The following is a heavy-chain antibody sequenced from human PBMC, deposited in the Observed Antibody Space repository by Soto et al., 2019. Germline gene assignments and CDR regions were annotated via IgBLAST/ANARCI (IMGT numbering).Heavy chain of an antibody. D-gene: IGHD3-22*01. CDR1: GFSFAGYW. V-gene: IGHV5-10-1*01. CDR3: ARQIYDSDTGPNFQYYFDS. J-gene: IGHJ4*02. CDR2: IDPSDSQT. Sequence: GESLKISCKGSGFSFAGYWITWVRQKPGKGLEWMGRIDPSDSQTYYSPSFRGHVTISVTKSITTVFLQWSSLRASDTAMYYCARQIYDSDTGPNFQYYFDSWGQGTPVTVSS.